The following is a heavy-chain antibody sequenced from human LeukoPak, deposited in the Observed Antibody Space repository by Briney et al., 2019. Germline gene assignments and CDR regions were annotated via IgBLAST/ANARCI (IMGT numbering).Heavy chain of an antibody. CDR1: GGSFSGYY. V-gene: IGHV4-34*01. Sequence: SETLSLTCAVYGGSFSGYYWSWIRQPPGKGLEWIGEINHSGSTNYNPSLKSRVTISVDTSKNQFSLKLSSVTAADTAVYYCARGDSGYDKVPLDYWGQGTLVTVSS. J-gene: IGHJ4*02. CDR3: ARGDSGYDKVPLDY. D-gene: IGHD5-12*01. CDR2: INHSGST.